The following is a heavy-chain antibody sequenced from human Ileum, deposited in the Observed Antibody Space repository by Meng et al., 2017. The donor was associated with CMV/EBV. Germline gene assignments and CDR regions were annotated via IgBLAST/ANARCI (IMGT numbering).Heavy chain of an antibody. CDR2: INADGSAK. Sequence: LRRSCEASGFPFSTYWMTWGRQAAGKGLEWVANINADGSAKYYVESVKGRFTISRDNAKNSLYLQMDSLRAEDAAVYYCTKGGHFDYWGQGTLVTVSS. V-gene: IGHV3-7*01. CDR1: GFPFSTYW. CDR3: TKGGHFDY. J-gene: IGHJ4*02.